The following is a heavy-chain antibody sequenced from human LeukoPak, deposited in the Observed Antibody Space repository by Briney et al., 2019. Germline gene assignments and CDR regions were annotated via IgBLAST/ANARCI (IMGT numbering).Heavy chain of an antibody. CDR2: IYSGGST. V-gene: IGHV3-53*01. D-gene: IGHD3-10*01. J-gene: IGHJ6*02. CDR1: GFTVSSNY. CDR3: ATIIWSRVYYYGMDV. Sequence: PGGSLRLSCAASGFTVSSNYMSWVRQAPGKGLEWVSVIYSGGSTYYADTVKGRFTISRDNSKNTLYLQMNSLRAEDTAVYYCATIIWSRVYYYGMDVWGQGTTVTVSS.